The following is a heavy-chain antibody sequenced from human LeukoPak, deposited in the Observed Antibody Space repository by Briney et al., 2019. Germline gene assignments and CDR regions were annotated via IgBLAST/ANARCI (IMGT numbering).Heavy chain of an antibody. CDR3: ARDRVNWNDVGGLFDY. CDR2: IYSGGKT. CDR1: GFTVSSNY. V-gene: IGHV3-53*01. D-gene: IGHD1-1*01. Sequence: PGGSLRLSCAAPGFTVSSNYMSWVRQAPGKGLEWVSLIYSGGKTSYADSVKGRFTISRDNSRNTLYLQMNSLSAEDTAVYYCARDRVNWNDVGGLFDYWGQGTLVTVSS. J-gene: IGHJ4*02.